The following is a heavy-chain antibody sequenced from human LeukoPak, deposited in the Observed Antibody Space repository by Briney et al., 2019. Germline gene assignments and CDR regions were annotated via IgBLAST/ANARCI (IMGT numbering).Heavy chain of an antibody. V-gene: IGHV3-30*18. CDR3: AKDRGAITGTTFDY. D-gene: IGHD1-7*01. CDR1: GFTFSSYG. J-gene: IGHJ4*02. Sequence: GRSLRLSCAASGFTFSSYGMHWVRQAPGKGLEWVAVISYDGSNKYYADSVKGRFTTSRDNSKNTLYLQMNSLRAEDTAVYYCAKDRGAITGTTFDYWGQGTLVTVSS. CDR2: ISYDGSNK.